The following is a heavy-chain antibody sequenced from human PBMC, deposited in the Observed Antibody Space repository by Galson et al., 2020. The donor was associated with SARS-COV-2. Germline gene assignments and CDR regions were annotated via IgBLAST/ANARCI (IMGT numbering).Heavy chain of an antibody. Sequence: ASVKVSCKASGYTFTSYAMHWVRQAPGQRLEWMGWINAGNGNTKYSQKFQGRVTITRDTSASTAYMELSSLRSEDTAVYYCARDSEQFGIYYYYGMDVWGQGTTVTVSS. D-gene: IGHD6-6*01. CDR2: INAGNGNT. CDR1: GYTFTSYA. V-gene: IGHV1-3*01. J-gene: IGHJ6*02. CDR3: ARDSEQFGIYYYYGMDV.